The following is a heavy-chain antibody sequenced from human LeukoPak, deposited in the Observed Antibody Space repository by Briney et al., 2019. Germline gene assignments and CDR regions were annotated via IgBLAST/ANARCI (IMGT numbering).Heavy chain of an antibody. CDR3: ARLRADYDILTGYYPDY. J-gene: IGHJ4*02. Sequence: SETLSLTRTVSGGSISSSSYYWGWIRQPPGKGLEWIGSIYYSGSTYYNPSLKSRVTISVDTSKNQFSLKLSSVTAADTAVYYCARLRADYDILTGYYPDYWGQGTLVTVSS. D-gene: IGHD3-9*01. CDR1: GGSISSSSYY. V-gene: IGHV4-39*01. CDR2: IYYSGST.